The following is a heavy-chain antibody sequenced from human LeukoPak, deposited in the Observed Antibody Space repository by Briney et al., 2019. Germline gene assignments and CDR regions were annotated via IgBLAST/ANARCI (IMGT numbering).Heavy chain of an antibody. D-gene: IGHD2-8*02. J-gene: IGHJ6*03. Sequence: GGSLRLSCAASGLTFSGYWMTWVRQAPGKGLEWVANIKQDGSEKYYVDSVKGRFTISRDNADNSLYLQMTSLRVEDTAVYFCASRYCTGVNCYAGSYLCMDVWGKGTTVTVSS. CDR1: GLTFSGYW. V-gene: IGHV3-7*01. CDR3: ASRYCTGVNCYAGSYLCMDV. CDR2: IKQDGSEK.